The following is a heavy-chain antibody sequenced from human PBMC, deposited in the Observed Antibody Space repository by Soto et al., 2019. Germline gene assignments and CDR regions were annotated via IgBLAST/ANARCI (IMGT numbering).Heavy chain of an antibody. Sequence: GASVKVSCKVSGYTLTELSMHWVRQAPGKGLEWMGGFDPEDGETIYAQKFQGRVTMTEDTSTDTAYMELSSLRSEDTAVYYCAAGILQFSLGGPFHYYMDAWGKGTTVTVSS. CDR1: GYTLTELS. V-gene: IGHV1-24*01. D-gene: IGHD4-4*01. CDR3: AAGILQFSLGGPFHYYMDA. CDR2: FDPEDGET. J-gene: IGHJ6*03.